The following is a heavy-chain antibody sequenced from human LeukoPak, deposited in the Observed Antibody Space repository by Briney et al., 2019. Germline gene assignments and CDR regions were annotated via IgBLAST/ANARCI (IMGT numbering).Heavy chain of an antibody. CDR1: GGSISRYY. D-gene: IGHD2-15*01. V-gene: IGHV4-4*09. Sequence: SETLSLTCTVSGGSISRYYWTWIRQPPGKGLEWIGHIYASGSTNYNSSLKSRVTISVDAPNNQLSLKLASVTAADTAVYYCARAPSGCGGTCPSDHWGPGTQATVSS. CDR2: IYASGST. J-gene: IGHJ4*02. CDR3: ARAPSGCGGTCPSDH.